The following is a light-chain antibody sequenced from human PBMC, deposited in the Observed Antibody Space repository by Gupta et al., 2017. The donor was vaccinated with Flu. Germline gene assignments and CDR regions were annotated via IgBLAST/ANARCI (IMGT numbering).Light chain of an antibody. V-gene: IGKV1-27*01. CDR3: QKYNNFPNT. CDR2: GAS. Sequence: SASVGSAVTTTCARKRMSSNYLSWYQQKPGKVPKLLIYGASTMQSGIPSRFSGSGSGTDFTLTITSLQPEDFATYYCQKYNNFPNTFGQGTKVEIK. CDR1: RMSSNY. J-gene: IGKJ1*01.